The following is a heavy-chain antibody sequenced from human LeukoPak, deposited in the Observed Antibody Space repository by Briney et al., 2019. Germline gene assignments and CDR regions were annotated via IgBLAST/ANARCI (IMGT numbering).Heavy chain of an antibody. D-gene: IGHD6-13*01. CDR1: GGSISSGTYY. J-gene: IGHJ4*02. V-gene: IGHV4-30-2*01. Sequence: SETLSLTCTVSGGSISSGTYYWTWIRQPPGKGLEWIGYIHHSGSTYYNPSLKSRVTISIDTAKNQFSLKLSSVTAADTAVYYCARDSSGMAAPGTDWGQGTLVTVS. CDR2: IHHSGST. CDR3: ARDSSGMAAPGTD.